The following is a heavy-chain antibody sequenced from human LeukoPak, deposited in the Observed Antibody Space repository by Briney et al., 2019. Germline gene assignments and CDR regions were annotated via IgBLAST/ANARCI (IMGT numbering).Heavy chain of an antibody. CDR3: ARTPLSITMVRGTYCFDY. CDR2: ISSDGSNK. V-gene: IGHV3-30*04. J-gene: IGHJ4*02. D-gene: IGHD3-10*01. CDR1: GFTFSSYA. Sequence: GGSLRLSCAASGFTFSSYAMHWVRQAPGKGLEWVAVISSDGSNKYYADSVKGRFTISRDNAKNSLYLQMNSLRAEDTAVYYCARTPLSITMVRGTYCFDYWGQGTLVTVSS.